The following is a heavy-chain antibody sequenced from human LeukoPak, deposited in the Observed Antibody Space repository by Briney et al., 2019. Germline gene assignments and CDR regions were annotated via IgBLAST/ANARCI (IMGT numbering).Heavy chain of an antibody. J-gene: IGHJ4*02. Sequence: SVKVSCKASGFTFTSSAVQWVRQAPGQGLEWMGGIIPIFGTANYAQKFQGRVTITADESTSTAYMELSSLRSEDTAVYYCARGDYYDSSGYFQTFDYWGQGTLVTVSS. D-gene: IGHD3-22*01. V-gene: IGHV1-69*13. CDR3: ARGDYYDSSGYFQTFDY. CDR2: IIPIFGTA. CDR1: GFTFTSSA.